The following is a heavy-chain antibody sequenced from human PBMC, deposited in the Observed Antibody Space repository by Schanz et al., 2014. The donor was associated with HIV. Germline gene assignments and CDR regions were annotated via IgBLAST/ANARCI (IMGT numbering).Heavy chain of an antibody. CDR1: GYNFMKYG. Sequence: QVQLVQSGAEVKKPGASVKVSCKASGYNFMKYGINWVRRAPGQGLEWMGWITSDNGYKMVGQRFQGRVTVTTDTSTNTAYMELRSLRSDDTAVYYCARDGSKTIDYWGQGTLVTV. CDR3: ARDGSKTIDY. J-gene: IGHJ4*02. V-gene: IGHV1-18*01. CDR2: ITSDNGYK. D-gene: IGHD4-4*01.